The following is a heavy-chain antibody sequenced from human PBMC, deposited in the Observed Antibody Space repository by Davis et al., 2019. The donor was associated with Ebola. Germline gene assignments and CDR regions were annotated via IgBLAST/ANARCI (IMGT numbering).Heavy chain of an antibody. CDR2: TYYNSKWYN. Sequence: HSQTLSLTCAISGDSVSSGGWNWIRQSPSRGLEWLGRTYYNSKWYNDYAASVKSRIIINPDTSKNQFSLQLNSVTPEDTAVYYCARSSYQPDYWGQGTLVTVSS. V-gene: IGHV6-1*01. CDR3: ARSSYQPDY. J-gene: IGHJ4*02. CDR1: GDSVSSGG. D-gene: IGHD2-2*01.